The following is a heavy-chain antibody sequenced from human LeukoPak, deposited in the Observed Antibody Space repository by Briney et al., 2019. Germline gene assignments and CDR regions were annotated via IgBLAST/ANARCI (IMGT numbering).Heavy chain of an antibody. CDR3: AKARGRWPAPPFDY. J-gene: IGHJ4*02. CDR2: INWNGGST. Sequence: GGSLRLSCAASGFTFNDYGMSWVRQAPRKGLEWVSGINWNGGSTGYADSVKGRFTISRDNAKNSLYLQMNSLRAEDTALYYCAKARGRWPAPPFDYWGQGTLVSVSS. CDR1: GFTFNDYG. D-gene: IGHD4-23*01. V-gene: IGHV3-20*04.